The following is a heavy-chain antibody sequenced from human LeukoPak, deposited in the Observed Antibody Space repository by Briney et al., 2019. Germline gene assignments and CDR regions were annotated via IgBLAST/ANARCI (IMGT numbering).Heavy chain of an antibody. J-gene: IGHJ6*03. CDR2: INPSNGGA. V-gene: IGHV1-2*02. CDR1: GYTFTGYY. Sequence: ASVKVSCKASGYTFTGYYIHWVRQAPGHGLEWVGWINPSNGGADYAQKFQDRVTMTRDTSISTVYMEFSRLRYDDTAVYYCARVFSAGYMDVWGKGTTVTVSS. CDR3: ARVFSAGYMDV.